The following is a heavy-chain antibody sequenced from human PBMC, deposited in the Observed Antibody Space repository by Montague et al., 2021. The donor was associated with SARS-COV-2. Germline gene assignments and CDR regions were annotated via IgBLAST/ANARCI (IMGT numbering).Heavy chain of an antibody. J-gene: IGHJ6*02. CDR2: IYYSGST. V-gene: IGHV4-61*01. CDR3: ARDPWRITIFGVVTRYGMDV. CDR1: GGSVSSGSYY. D-gene: IGHD3-3*01. Sequence: SETLSLTCTVSGGSVSSGSYYWSWIRQPPGKGLEWIGYIYYSGSTNYNPSLKSRVTISVDTSKNLFSLKLSSVTAADTAVYYCARDPWRITIFGVVTRYGMDVWGQGTTVTVSS.